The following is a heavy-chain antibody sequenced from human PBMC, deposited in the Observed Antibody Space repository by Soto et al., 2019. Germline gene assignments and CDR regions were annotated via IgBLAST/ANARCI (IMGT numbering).Heavy chain of an antibody. CDR3: ARSGGNYWFDP. Sequence: EVQLVESGGGLVQPGGSLRLSCAASGFTVSRNYMTWVRQAPGKGLEWVSVIYSGGSTYYADSVKGRFTISRDNSKNTLYLQMNCLRAEDTAVYYCARSGGNYWFDPWGQGTLVTVSS. V-gene: IGHV3-66*01. J-gene: IGHJ5*02. D-gene: IGHD2-21*02. CDR1: GFTVSRNY. CDR2: IYSGGST.